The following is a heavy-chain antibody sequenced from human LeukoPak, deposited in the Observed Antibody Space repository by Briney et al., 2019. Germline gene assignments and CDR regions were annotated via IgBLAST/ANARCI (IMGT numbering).Heavy chain of an antibody. CDR2: INSDGSST. D-gene: IGHD6-19*01. CDR1: GFTFSSYW. Sequence: GGSLRLSCAASGFTFSSYWMHWVRQAPGKGLVWVPRINSDGSSTSYADSVKGRFTISRDNAKSTLYLQMNSLRAEDTAVYYCARASIAVAGYLFDYWGQGTLVTVSS. J-gene: IGHJ4*02. V-gene: IGHV3-74*01. CDR3: ARASIAVAGYLFDY.